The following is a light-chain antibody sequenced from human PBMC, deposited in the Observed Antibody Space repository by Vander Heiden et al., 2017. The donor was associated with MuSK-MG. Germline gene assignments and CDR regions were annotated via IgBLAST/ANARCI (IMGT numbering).Light chain of an antibody. CDR2: AAS. CDR1: QDIDNY. V-gene: IGKV1-27*01. J-gene: IGKJ1*01. Sequence: DIQMTQSPTSLSASVGDRVTITCRTSQDIDNYLAWFQQKPGKVPKLLIYAASTLQSGVPSRFSGSGSGTDFSLTISSLQFEDVATYYCQKDDSAPWTFGQGTKVEIK. CDR3: QKDDSAPWT.